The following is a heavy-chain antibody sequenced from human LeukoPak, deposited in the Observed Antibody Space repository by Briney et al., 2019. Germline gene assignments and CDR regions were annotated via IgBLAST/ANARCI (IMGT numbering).Heavy chain of an antibody. D-gene: IGHD6-6*01. CDR1: GYTLTELS. CDR3: ASGGIAARRGDY. J-gene: IGHJ4*02. CDR2: FDPEDGET. V-gene: IGHV1-24*01. Sequence: ASVKVSCKVSGYTLTELSMHWVRQAPGKGLEWMGGFDPEDGETIYAQKFQGRVTMTEDTSTDTAYMELSSLRSEDTAVYYCASGGIAARRGDYWGQGTLVTVPS.